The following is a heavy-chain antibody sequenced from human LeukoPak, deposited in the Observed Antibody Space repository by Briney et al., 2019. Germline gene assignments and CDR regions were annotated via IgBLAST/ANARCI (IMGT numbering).Heavy chain of an antibody. CDR3: ARAFLNYYGSGRFDY. Sequence: PSETLSLTCTVSGGYIISRSHYWGWIRRPPGKGLEWIESVHSGNTYDNAALKQRATISINTPTSKNQFSLTLSSVTAADTAVYYCARAFLNYYGSGRFDYWGQGTLVTVSS. CDR2: VHSGNT. J-gene: IGHJ4*02. V-gene: IGHV4-39*01. D-gene: IGHD3-10*01. CDR1: GGYIISRSHY.